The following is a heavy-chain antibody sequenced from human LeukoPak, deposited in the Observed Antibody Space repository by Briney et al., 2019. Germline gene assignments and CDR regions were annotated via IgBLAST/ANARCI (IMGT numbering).Heavy chain of an antibody. CDR2: INPNSGST. D-gene: IGHD3-10*01. CDR1: GYTFTGHY. J-gene: IGHJ4*02. V-gene: IGHV1-2*02. Sequence: ASVKVSCKASGYTFTGHYIHWVRQAPGQGLEWMGWINPNSGSTNYAQKFQGRVTMIRDTSISIAYMELTRLRSDDTAVFYCARDGYYYGSGSFVDYWGQGTLVTVSS. CDR3: ARDGYYYGSGSFVDY.